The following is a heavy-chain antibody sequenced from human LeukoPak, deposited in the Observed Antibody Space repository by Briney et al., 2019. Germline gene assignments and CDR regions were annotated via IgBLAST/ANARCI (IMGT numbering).Heavy chain of an antibody. V-gene: IGHV3-30*18. CDR3: AKGPISGSYLFDY. J-gene: IGHJ4*02. D-gene: IGHD1-26*01. CDR1: GFTFSSYG. Sequence: GGSLRLSCAASGFTFSSYGMHWVRQAPGKGLEWVAVISYDGSNKYYADSVKGRFTISRDNSKNTLYLQMNSLRAEDTAVYYCAKGPISGSYLFDYWGQGTLVTVSS. CDR2: ISYDGSNK.